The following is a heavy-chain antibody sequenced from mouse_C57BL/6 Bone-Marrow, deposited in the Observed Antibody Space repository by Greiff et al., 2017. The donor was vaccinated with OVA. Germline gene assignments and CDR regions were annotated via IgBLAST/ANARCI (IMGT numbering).Heavy chain of an antibody. CDR1: GFNIKNTY. CDR2: IDPANGNI. D-gene: IGHD1-1*01. J-gene: IGHJ2*01. CDR3: ALASSYFDY. V-gene: IGHV14-3*01. Sequence: VQLQQSVAELVRPGASVKLSCTASGFNIKNTYMPWVKQRPEQGLEWIGWIDPANGNIKYAPKLQGKATITAYTSSNTAYLQLSSLTSEDTAIYYCALASSYFDYWGQGTTLTVSS.